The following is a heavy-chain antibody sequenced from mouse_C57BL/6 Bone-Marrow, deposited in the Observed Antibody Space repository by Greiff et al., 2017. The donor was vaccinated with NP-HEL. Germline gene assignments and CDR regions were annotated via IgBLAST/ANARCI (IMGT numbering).Heavy chain of an antibody. Sequence: VQLKESVPGLAKPSQTLSLTCSVTGYSITSDYWNWIRKFPGNKLEYMGYISYSGSTYYNPSLKSRISITRDTSKNQYYLQLNSVTTEDTATYYCARSPLWLRRNYYAMDYWGQGTSVTVSS. J-gene: IGHJ4*01. CDR3: ARSPLWLRRNYYAMDY. CDR1: GYSITSDY. D-gene: IGHD2-2*01. V-gene: IGHV3-8*01. CDR2: ISYSGST.